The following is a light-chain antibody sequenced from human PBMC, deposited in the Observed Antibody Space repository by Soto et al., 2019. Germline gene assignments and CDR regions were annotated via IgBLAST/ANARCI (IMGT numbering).Light chain of an antibody. Sequence: DIQTTQSPSTRSASVGDRVTITCRASQTISKWLAWYQQKPGKAPKLLIYKASSLESGVPSRFSGSGSGTEFTLTIGGLQPDDFATYYCQQYSGYSLFTFGPGTKVDIK. CDR1: QTISKW. CDR3: QQYSGYSLFT. J-gene: IGKJ3*01. V-gene: IGKV1-5*03. CDR2: KAS.